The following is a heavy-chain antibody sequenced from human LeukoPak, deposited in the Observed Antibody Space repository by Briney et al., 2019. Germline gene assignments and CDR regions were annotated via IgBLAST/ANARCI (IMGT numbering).Heavy chain of an antibody. Sequence: SETLSLTCTVSGGSISSSSYYWGWIRQPPGKGLEWIGSIYYSGSTYYNPSLKSRVTISVDTSKNQFSLKLSSVTAADTAVYFCARGPDSSGYYYFDYWGQGTLVTVSS. CDR2: IYYSGST. V-gene: IGHV4-39*01. CDR1: GGSISSSSYY. CDR3: ARGPDSSGYYYFDY. J-gene: IGHJ4*02. D-gene: IGHD3-22*01.